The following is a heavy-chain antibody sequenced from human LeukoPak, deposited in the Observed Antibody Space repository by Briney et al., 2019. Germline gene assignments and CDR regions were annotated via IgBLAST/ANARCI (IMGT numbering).Heavy chain of an antibody. CDR3: ARDLGSGMDV. D-gene: IGHD2-15*01. Sequence: GGSLRLSCAAPGFTFSYYWMSWVRQAPGKGLEWVANIKQGGSEKYSVDSVKGRFTVSRDNAKNSLYLQMNSLRVEDTAVYYCARDLGSGMDVWGQGTTVIVSS. J-gene: IGHJ6*02. V-gene: IGHV3-7*01. CDR1: GFTFSYYW. CDR2: IKQGGSEK.